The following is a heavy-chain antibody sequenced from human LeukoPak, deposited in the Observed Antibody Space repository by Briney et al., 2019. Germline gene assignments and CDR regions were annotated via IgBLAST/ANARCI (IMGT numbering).Heavy chain of an antibody. CDR2: IRSKAYGGTT. V-gene: IGHV3-49*04. J-gene: IGHJ4*02. Sequence: GGSLRLSCAASGFTFSSYAMSWVRQAPGKGLEWVGFIRSKAYGGTTEYAASVKGRFTISRDDSKSIAYLQMNSLKTEDTAVYYCTREGRSGWYNYFDYWGQGTLVTVSS. D-gene: IGHD6-19*01. CDR3: TREGRSGWYNYFDY. CDR1: GFTFSSYA.